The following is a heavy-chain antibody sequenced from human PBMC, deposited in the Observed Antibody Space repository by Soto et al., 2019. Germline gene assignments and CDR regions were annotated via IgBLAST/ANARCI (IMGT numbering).Heavy chain of an antibody. D-gene: IGHD2-8*01. V-gene: IGHV3-7*01. CDR3: AKGLVYI. J-gene: IGHJ4*01. CDR1: GFTFTNFW. CDR2: IKEDGSEK. Sequence: GGSLRLSCAASGFTFTNFWMSWVRQAPGKGLEWVANIKEDGSEKYYVDSVRGRFTISRDNAKNSLYPQMNSLRAEDTAVYYCAKGLVYIGGQGTLLTVSS.